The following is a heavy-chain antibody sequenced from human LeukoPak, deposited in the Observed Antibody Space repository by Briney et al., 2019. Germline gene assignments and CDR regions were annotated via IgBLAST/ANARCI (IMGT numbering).Heavy chain of an antibody. CDR1: GYFISSGYY. J-gene: IGHJ4*02. V-gene: IGHV4-38-2*01. Sequence: PSETLSLTCAVSGYFISSGYYWGWIRQPPGKGLEWIGSIYHSGSTYYNPSLKSRVTISVDTSKNQFSLKLSSVTAADTAVYYCARWIVVVPAASIDYWGQGTLVTVSS. CDR2: IYHSGST. D-gene: IGHD2-2*01. CDR3: ARWIVVVPAASIDY.